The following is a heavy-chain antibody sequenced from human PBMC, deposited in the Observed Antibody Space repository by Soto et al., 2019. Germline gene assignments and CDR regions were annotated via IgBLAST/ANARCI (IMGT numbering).Heavy chain of an antibody. D-gene: IGHD6-13*01. V-gene: IGHV1-8*01. CDR2: MNPNSGNT. CDR3: ARAGSSSFYYYYGMDV. CDR1: GYTFTSYD. J-gene: IGHJ6*02. Sequence: GASVKVSCKASGYTFTSYDINWVRQATGQGLEWMGWMNPNSGNTGYAQKFQGRVTMTRNTSISTAHMELSSLRSEDTAVYYCARAGSSSFYYYYGMDVWGQGTTVTVSS.